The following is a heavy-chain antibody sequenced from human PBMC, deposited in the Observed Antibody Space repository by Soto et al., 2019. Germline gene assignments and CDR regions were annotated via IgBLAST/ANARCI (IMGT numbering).Heavy chain of an antibody. D-gene: IGHD4-17*01. CDR3: ARDPIPYGDYGERWFDP. CDR2: ISAYNGNT. V-gene: IGHV1-18*01. J-gene: IGHJ5*02. CDR1: GYTFTSYG. Sequence: ASVKVSCKASGYTFTSYGISWVRQAPGQGLEWMGWISAYNGNTNYAQKLQGRVTMTTDTSTSTAYMELRSLRSDDTAVYYCARDPIPYGDYGERWFDPSSQGTLVTSPQ.